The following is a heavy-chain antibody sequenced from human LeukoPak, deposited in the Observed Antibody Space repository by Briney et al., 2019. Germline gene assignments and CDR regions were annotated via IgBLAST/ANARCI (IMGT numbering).Heavy chain of an antibody. V-gene: IGHV4-59*08. Sequence: TSETLSLTCTVSGGSISSYYWSWIRQPPGKGLEWIGYIYYSGSTNYNPSLESRVTISVDTSKNQFSLKLSSVTAADTAVYYCARGYSGYDVGYWGQGTLVTVSS. J-gene: IGHJ4*02. CDR3: ARGYSGYDVGY. D-gene: IGHD5-12*01. CDR1: GGSISSYY. CDR2: IYYSGST.